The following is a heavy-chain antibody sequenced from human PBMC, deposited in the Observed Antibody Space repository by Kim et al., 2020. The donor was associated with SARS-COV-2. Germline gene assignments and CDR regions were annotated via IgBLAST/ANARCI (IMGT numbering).Heavy chain of an antibody. CDR3: ARNTEAGATMGYGMDV. CDR1: GGTFSSYA. V-gene: IGHV1-69*04. J-gene: IGHJ6*02. CDR2: IIPILGIA. D-gene: IGHD1-26*01. Sequence: SVKVSCKASGGTFSSYAISWVRQAPGQGLEWMGRIIPILGIANYAQKFQGRVTITADKSTSTAYMELSSLRSEDTAVYYCARNTEAGATMGYGMDVWGQGTTVTVSS.